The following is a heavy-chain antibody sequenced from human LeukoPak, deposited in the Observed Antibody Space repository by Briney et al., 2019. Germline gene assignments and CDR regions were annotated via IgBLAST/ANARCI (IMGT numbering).Heavy chain of an antibody. J-gene: IGHJ4*02. V-gene: IGHV3-64*01. CDR3: ARGPSYYDSSGYYLRYYFDY. CDR1: GFTFSSYA. Sequence: AGGSLRLSCAASGFTFSSYAMHWVRQAPGKGLEYVSAISSNGGSTYYANSVKGRFTISRDNSKNTLYLQMGSLRAEDMAVYYCARGPSYYDSSGYYLRYYFDYWGQGTLVTVSS. D-gene: IGHD3-22*01. CDR2: ISSNGGST.